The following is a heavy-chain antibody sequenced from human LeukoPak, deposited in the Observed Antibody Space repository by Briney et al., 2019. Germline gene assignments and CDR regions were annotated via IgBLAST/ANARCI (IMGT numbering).Heavy chain of an antibody. CDR3: AREVYGDNYFDY. J-gene: IGHJ4*02. Sequence: PGGSLRLSCAASGFTFSSYAMSWVRQAPGKGPEWVANIKQDGSDKYYVDSVKGRFTISRDNAKNSLYLQMNSLRAEDTAVYYCAREVYGDNYFDYWGQGTLVTVSS. D-gene: IGHD4-17*01. V-gene: IGHV3-7*05. CDR1: GFTFSSYA. CDR2: IKQDGSDK.